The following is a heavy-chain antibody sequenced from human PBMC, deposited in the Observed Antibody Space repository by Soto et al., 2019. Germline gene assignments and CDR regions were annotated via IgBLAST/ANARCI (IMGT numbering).Heavy chain of an antibody. CDR1: GYTFTSYG. J-gene: IGHJ4*02. V-gene: IGHV1-18*04. D-gene: IGHD2-15*01. Sequence: ASVNVSCQASGYTFTSYGISWVRQAPGQGRAGMGWISAYNGKTNYAQKLQGRVTMTTDTSTSTAYMEPRSMRAYDPAVYYGAPVGSGGRSDYWGQGTLVTVSS. CDR3: APVGSGGRSDY. CDR2: ISAYNGKT.